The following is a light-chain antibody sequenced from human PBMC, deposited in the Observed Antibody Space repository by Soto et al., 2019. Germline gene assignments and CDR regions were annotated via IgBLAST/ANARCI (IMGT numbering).Light chain of an antibody. CDR1: SSDVGGHDY. J-gene: IGLJ1*01. CDR2: EVT. Sequence: QSVLTQPPSASGSPGQSVTISCTGTSSDVGGHDYVSWYQQHPGKAPKLMIYEVTKRPSGVPDRFSGSKSGNTASLTVSGLQAEDEADYYCSSYAGSNNFVFGTGTKVTGL. CDR3: SSYAGSNNFV. V-gene: IGLV2-8*01.